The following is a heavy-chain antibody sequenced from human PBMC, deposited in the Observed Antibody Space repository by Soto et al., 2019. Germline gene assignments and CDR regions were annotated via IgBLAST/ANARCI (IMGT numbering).Heavy chain of an antibody. CDR1: GVSISSGGYY. V-gene: IGHV4-31*11. D-gene: IGHD3-3*01. CDR2: IYYSGNT. J-gene: IGHJ6*02. Sequence: PSETLSLTCAVSGVSISSGGYYCNCIRQHPGKGLVWIGYIYYSGNTYYNPSLKSRVTISLDTSKNQFSLKLSSVTAADTAVFYCARLAIFGVAPYGMGVWGQGTTVTVSS. CDR3: ARLAIFGVAPYGMGV.